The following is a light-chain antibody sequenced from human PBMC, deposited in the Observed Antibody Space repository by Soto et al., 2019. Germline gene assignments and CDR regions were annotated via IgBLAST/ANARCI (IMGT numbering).Light chain of an antibody. CDR1: SSDVGGYNY. CDR2: EVN. J-gene: IGLJ2*01. V-gene: IGLV2-14*01. Sequence: QSALTQPASVSGSPGQSITISCTGTSSDVGGYNYVSWYQQHPGKAPKLMIYEVNNRPSGVSNRLSGSKSGNTASLTISGLQAEDEADYYCNSYTSSSTRVFGGGTQLTVL. CDR3: NSYTSSSTRV.